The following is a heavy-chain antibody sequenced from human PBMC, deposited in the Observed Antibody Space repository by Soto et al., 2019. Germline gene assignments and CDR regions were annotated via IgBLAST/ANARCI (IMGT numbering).Heavy chain of an antibody. V-gene: IGHV4-4*02. D-gene: IGHD2-15*01. CDR1: GGSISSSNW. CDR2: IYHSGST. J-gene: IGHJ6*02. CDR3: ARLGYCSGGSCYWYYYGMDV. Sequence: SETLSLTCAVSGGSISSSNWWSWVRQPPGKGLEWIGEIYHSGSTNYNPSLKSRVTISVDTSKNQFSLKLSSVTAADTAVYYCARLGYCSGGSCYWYYYGMDVWGQGTTVTVSS.